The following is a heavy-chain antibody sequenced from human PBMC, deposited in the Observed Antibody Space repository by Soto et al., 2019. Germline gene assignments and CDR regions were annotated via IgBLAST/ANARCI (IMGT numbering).Heavy chain of an antibody. CDR1: GGSISSYY. Sequence: SETLSLACTVSGGSISSYYWSWIRQPPGKGLEWIGYIYYSGSTNYNPSLKSRVTISVDTSKNQFSLKLSSVTAADTAVYYCARQSIAARSWFDPWGQGTLVTVSS. J-gene: IGHJ5*02. CDR3: ARQSIAARSWFDP. CDR2: IYYSGST. D-gene: IGHD6-6*01. V-gene: IGHV4-59*01.